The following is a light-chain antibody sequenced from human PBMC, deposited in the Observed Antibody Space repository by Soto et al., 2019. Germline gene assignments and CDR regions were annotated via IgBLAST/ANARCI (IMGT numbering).Light chain of an antibody. Sequence: EIVMTQSPATLSVSPGERVTLSCRARQSVSAYFAWYLQKPGQAPRLLIYRASTRATGIPARFSGSGSGTEFTLTISSLQSEDSAVYHCQQYSDWPLVTFGGGTKVEI. V-gene: IGKV3-15*01. CDR3: QQYSDWPLVT. J-gene: IGKJ4*01. CDR1: QSVSAY. CDR2: RAS.